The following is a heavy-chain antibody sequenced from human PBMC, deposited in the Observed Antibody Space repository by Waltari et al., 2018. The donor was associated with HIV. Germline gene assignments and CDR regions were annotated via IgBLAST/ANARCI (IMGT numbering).Heavy chain of an antibody. CDR1: GGSFSGYY. CDR3: ARGRVDRSFDY. D-gene: IGHD5-12*01. CDR2: INHSGST. V-gene: IGHV4-34*01. Sequence: QVQLQQWGAGLLKPSDTLSLTCGVYGGSFSGYYCSWIRQPPGKGLEWIGEINHSGSTNYNPSLKSRVTISVDTSKNQFSLKLSSVTAADTAVYYCARGRVDRSFDYWGQGTLVTVSS. J-gene: IGHJ4*02.